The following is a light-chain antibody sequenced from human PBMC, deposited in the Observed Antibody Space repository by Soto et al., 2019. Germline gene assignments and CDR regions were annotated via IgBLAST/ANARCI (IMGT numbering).Light chain of an antibody. CDR2: GAS. CDR1: QGVSSN. Sequence: EIVMTQSPATLSVSPGERATLSCRASQGVSSNLAWYQQKHGQAPRLLIYGASTRATGIPARFSGSGSGTEFTLTISSLQSEDFAVYYCQQYDKWPPYTFGQGTKLEIK. V-gene: IGKV3D-15*01. CDR3: QQYDKWPPYT. J-gene: IGKJ2*01.